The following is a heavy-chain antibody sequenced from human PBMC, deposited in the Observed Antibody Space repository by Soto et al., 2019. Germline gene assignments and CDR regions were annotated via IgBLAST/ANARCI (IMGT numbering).Heavy chain of an antibody. CDR2: IKVDGSEK. CDR3: ARAIVATIGGFDY. CDR1: GFTFSSYW. V-gene: IGHV3-7*01. D-gene: IGHD5-12*01. Sequence: EVQLVESGGGLVQPGGSLRLSCAASGFTFSSYWMSWVRQAPGKGLEWLANIKVDGSEKYYVDSVKGRFTISRDNAKNSLYLQIISPRVEDTAVYYFARAIVATIGGFDYWGLGALVIVSS. J-gene: IGHJ4*02.